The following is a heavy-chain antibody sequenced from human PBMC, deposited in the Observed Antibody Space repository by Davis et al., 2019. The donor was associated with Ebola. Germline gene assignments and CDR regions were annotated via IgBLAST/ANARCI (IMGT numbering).Heavy chain of an antibody. CDR2: LYPDERT. J-gene: IGHJ4*02. CDR3: AKDGGSAASPWAYFDY. CDR1: GLSASTNY. V-gene: IGHV3-53*05. D-gene: IGHD6-6*01. Sequence: GGSLRLSCVVSGLSASTNYMGWVRQAPGKVLEWVSLLYPDERTFYADSVKGRFTISRDNSKNSLYLQMNNLRTEDTALYYCAKDGGSAASPWAYFDYWGQGTLVTVSS.